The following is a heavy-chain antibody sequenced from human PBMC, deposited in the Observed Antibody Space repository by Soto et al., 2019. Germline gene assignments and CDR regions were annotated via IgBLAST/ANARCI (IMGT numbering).Heavy chain of an antibody. J-gene: IGHJ4*02. V-gene: IGHV4-34*01. D-gene: IGHD3-3*01. CDR3: ARARTIFGVVIPFDY. CDR2: INHSGST. CDR1: GGSFSGYC. Sequence: SETLSVTCAVYGGSFSGYCWSWIRQPPGKGLEWIGEINHSGSTNYNPSLKSRVTISVDTSKNQFSLKLSSVTAADTAVYYCARARTIFGVVIPFDYWGQGTLVTVSS.